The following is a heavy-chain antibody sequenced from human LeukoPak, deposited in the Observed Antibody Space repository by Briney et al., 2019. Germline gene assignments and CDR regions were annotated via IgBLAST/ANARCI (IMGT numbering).Heavy chain of an antibody. CDR2: ILYDGNNK. CDR1: GFTFSNYW. CDR3: ARAGGSTVSHSDY. Sequence: GSLRLSCAASGFTFSNYWMSWVRQAPGKGLEWVAVILYDGNNKYYADSVKGRFTISRDNSKNTLYLQMNSLRAEDTAVYYCARAGGSTVSHSDYWGQGTLVTVSP. V-gene: IGHV3-30-3*01. D-gene: IGHD4-17*01. J-gene: IGHJ4*02.